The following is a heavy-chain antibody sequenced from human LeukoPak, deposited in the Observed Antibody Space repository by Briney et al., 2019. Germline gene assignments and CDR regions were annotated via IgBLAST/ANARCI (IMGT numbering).Heavy chain of an antibody. CDR2: VDAEDGET. V-gene: IGHV1-24*01. Sequence: ASVKVSCKGSGYTLTELSMHWGRQAPGEGREWGGGVDAEDGETIYAQKCQGRVTMTEDTSTDTAYMELSSMRSEDKAVYYCATDSTGSSWYQDWFDPWGQGTLVTVSS. J-gene: IGHJ5*01. CDR3: ATDSTGSSWYQDWFDP. D-gene: IGHD6-13*01. CDR1: GYTLTELS.